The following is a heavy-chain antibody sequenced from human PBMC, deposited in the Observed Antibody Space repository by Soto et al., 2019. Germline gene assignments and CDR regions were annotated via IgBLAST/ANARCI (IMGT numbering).Heavy chain of an antibody. CDR2: IWYDGSNK. Sequence: QVQLVESGGGVVQPGRSLRLCCAASGFTFSSYGMHWVRQAPGKGLEWVAVIWYDGSNKYYADSVKGRFTISRDNSKNTLYLQMNSLRAEDTAVYYCARDPGYSSGSYPYGMDVWGQGTTVTVSS. CDR1: GFTFSSYG. V-gene: IGHV3-33*01. J-gene: IGHJ6*02. CDR3: ARDPGYSSGSYPYGMDV. D-gene: IGHD6-19*01.